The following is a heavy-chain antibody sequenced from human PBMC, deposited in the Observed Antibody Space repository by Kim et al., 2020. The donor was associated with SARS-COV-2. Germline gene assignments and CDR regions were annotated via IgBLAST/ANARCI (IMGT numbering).Heavy chain of an antibody. D-gene: IGHD3-22*01. Sequence: NSGNTGYAQKFQGRVTMPRNTSISTAYMELSSLRSEDTAVYYCARIYDSSGYGFDYWGQGTLVTVSS. CDR3: ARIYDSSGYGFDY. CDR2: NSGNT. V-gene: IGHV1-8*01. J-gene: IGHJ4*02.